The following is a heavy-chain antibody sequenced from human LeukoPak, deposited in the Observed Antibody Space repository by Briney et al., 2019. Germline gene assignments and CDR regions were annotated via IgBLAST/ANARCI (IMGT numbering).Heavy chain of an antibody. V-gene: IGHV1-24*01. J-gene: IGHJ4*02. CDR2: FDPEDGET. Sequence: ASVKVSCKLSGYTLTEFSMHWVRQAPGKGLEWMGGFDPEDGETIYAQKFQGRVTMTEDTSTDTAYMELSSLRSEDTAVYYCATETLLMGAAVNWGQGTLVTVSS. D-gene: IGHD1-26*01. CDR1: GYTLTEFS. CDR3: ATETLLMGAAVN.